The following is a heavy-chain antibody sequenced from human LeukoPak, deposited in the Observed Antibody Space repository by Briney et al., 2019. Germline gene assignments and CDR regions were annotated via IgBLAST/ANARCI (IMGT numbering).Heavy chain of an antibody. J-gene: IGHJ6*02. CDR2: ISSSSSTI. D-gene: IGHD6-13*01. V-gene: IGHV3-48*04. CDR3: ARVLRDSSSWYYYYYGMDV. Sequence: TGGSLRLSCAASGFTFSSYSMNWVRQAPGKGLEWVSYISSSSSTIYYADSVKGRFTISRDNAKNSLYLQMNSLRAEDTAVYYCARVLRDSSSWYYYYYGMDVWGQGTTVTVSS. CDR1: GFTFSSYS.